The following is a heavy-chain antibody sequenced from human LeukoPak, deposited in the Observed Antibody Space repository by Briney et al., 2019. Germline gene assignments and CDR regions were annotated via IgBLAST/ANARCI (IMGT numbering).Heavy chain of an antibody. CDR3: ARGSESDPVYFDH. CDR1: GGSFSGYY. V-gene: IGHV4-34*01. Sequence: SETLSLTCAVYGGSFSGYYWSWIRQPPGKGLEWIGEINHSGSTNYNPSLKSRVTISVDTSKNQFSLKLSFVTAADTAVYYCARGSESDPVYFDHWGQGTLVTVSA. D-gene: IGHD3-3*01. CDR2: INHSGST. J-gene: IGHJ4*02.